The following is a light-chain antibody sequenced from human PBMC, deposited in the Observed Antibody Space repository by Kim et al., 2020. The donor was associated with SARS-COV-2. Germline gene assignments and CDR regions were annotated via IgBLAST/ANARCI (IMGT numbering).Light chain of an antibody. CDR3: QQYNNWPPYT. Sequence: EVVMTQSPAPLSVSPGERATLSCRASQSVSSNLAWYQQKPGQAPRLLIYGAYTRATGIPARFSGSGSGTEFTLTISSLQSEDFAVYYCQQYNNWPPYTFGQGTKLEI. CDR1: QSVSSN. CDR2: GAY. V-gene: IGKV3-15*01. J-gene: IGKJ2*01.